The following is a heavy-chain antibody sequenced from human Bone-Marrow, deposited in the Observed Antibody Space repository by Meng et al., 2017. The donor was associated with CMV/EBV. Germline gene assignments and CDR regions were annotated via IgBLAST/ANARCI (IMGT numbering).Heavy chain of an antibody. J-gene: IGHJ4*02. CDR3: ARDRVLYSSSWYSVDY. Sequence: QVQLVQSGAEVKKPGASVKVSCKASGYTFTGYYMHWVRQAPGQGLEWMGWINPNSGGTNYAQKFQGRVTMTRDTSISTAYMELSRLRSDDTAVYYCARDRVLYSSSWYSVDYCGQGTLVTVSS. V-gene: IGHV1-2*02. CDR1: GYTFTGYY. D-gene: IGHD6-13*01. CDR2: INPNSGGT.